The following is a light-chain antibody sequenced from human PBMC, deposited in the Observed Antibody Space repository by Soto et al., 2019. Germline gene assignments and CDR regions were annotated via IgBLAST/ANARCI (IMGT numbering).Light chain of an antibody. Sequence: DIQMTQSPSSLSASVGDRVNITCRASQSISYYLNWYQQKPGKAPELLIYAASSLQSGVPSRFSGSGSGTDFTLTISSLQPEDFATYYCQQSYTTLITFGQGTRLDIK. J-gene: IGKJ5*01. V-gene: IGKV1-39*01. CDR2: AAS. CDR3: QQSYTTLIT. CDR1: QSISYY.